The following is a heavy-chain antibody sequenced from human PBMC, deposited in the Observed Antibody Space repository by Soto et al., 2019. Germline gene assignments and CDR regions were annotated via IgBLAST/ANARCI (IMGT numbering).Heavy chain of an antibody. Sequence: GVLRLSCAASGISTSLYGMGWVRQAPGRGLEWVASIKNDGTDKYYMDSLKGRFTISRDNARNSLYLQMNSLRAEDTAVYFCVTGYHSDYWGQGTLVTVSS. D-gene: IGHD5-18*01. J-gene: IGHJ4*02. CDR1: GISTSLYG. CDR2: IKNDGTDK. V-gene: IGHV3-7*03. CDR3: VTGYHSDY.